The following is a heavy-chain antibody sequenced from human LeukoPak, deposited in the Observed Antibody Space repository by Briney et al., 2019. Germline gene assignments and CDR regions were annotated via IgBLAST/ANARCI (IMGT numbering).Heavy chain of an antibody. D-gene: IGHD2-15*01. CDR2: IKQDGSEK. Sequence: GGSLRLSCAASGFTFSDYWMSWVRQAPGKGLEWVANIKQDGSEKCYVDSVKGRFTISRDNAKNSLYLQMNSLRAEDTAVYYCARDRWELLSNSYHYCGLDVWGQGTTVTVSS. J-gene: IGHJ6*02. CDR1: GFTFSDYW. CDR3: ARDRWELLSNSYHYCGLDV. V-gene: IGHV3-7*01.